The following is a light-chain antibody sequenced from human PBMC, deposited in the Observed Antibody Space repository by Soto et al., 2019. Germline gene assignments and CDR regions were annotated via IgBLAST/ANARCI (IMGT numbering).Light chain of an antibody. Sequence: EIVLTQSPGTLSVSPGDRVTLSCRASQSISINYLAWYQKNPGKAPRLLLYGASTSATDIPDRFSGSGSGTDFTLTISSLEPEDFAVYYCQQRSNWPPKITFGQGTRLDIK. CDR1: QSISINY. CDR2: GAS. CDR3: QQRSNWPPKIT. V-gene: IGKV3D-20*02. J-gene: IGKJ5*01.